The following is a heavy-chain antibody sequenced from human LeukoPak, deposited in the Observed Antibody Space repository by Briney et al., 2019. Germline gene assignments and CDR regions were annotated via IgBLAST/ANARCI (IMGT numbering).Heavy chain of an antibody. D-gene: IGHD5-18*01. CDR3: ARDIAVRDTAMALPGDY. J-gene: IGHJ4*02. CDR2: ISYDGSNK. V-gene: IGHV3-30-3*01. CDR1: GFTFSSYA. Sequence: PGGSLRLSCAASGFTFSSYAMHWVRQAPGKGLEWVAVISYDGSNKYYADSVKGRFTISRDNSKNTLYLQMNSLRAEDTAVYYCARDIAVRDTAMALPGDYWGQGTLVTVSS.